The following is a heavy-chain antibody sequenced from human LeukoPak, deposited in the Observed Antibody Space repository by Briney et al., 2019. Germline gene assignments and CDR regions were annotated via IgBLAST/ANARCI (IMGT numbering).Heavy chain of an antibody. J-gene: IGHJ4*02. CDR3: ATSISSSWEPFDY. V-gene: IGHV4-59*01. CDR1: GGSISSYY. Sequence: SETLSLTCTVSGGSISSYYWSWIRQPPGKGLEWIGYIYYSGSTNYNPSLKSRVTISVDTSKNQFSLKLSSVTAADTAVYYCATSISSSWEPFDYWGQGTLVTVSS. CDR2: IYYSGST. D-gene: IGHD6-13*01.